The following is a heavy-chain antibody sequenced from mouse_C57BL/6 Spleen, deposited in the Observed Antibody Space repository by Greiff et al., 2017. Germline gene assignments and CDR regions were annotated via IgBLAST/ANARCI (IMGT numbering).Heavy chain of an antibody. Sequence: DVMLVESGGGLVKPGGSLKLSCAASGFTFSSYAMSWVRQTPEKRLEWVATISDGGSYTYYPDNVKGRFTISRDNAKNNLYLQMSHLKSEDTAMYYCARDRHYGNYEFAYWGQGTLVTVSA. CDR1: GFTFSSYA. V-gene: IGHV5-4*01. CDR2: ISDGGSYT. J-gene: IGHJ3*01. D-gene: IGHD2-1*01. CDR3: ARDRHYGNYEFAY.